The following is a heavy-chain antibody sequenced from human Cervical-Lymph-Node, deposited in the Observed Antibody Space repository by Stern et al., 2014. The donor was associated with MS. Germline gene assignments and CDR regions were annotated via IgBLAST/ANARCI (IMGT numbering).Heavy chain of an antibody. Sequence: VQLVESGGGVVQPGRSLRLSCAASGFTFSSYGMHWVRQAPGKGLAWVAVIWYDGSNKYYADSVKGRFTISRDNSKNTLYLQMNSLRAEDTAVYYCARTPGYTAMDPFDYWGQGTLVTVSS. J-gene: IGHJ4*02. CDR2: IWYDGSNK. CDR3: ARTPGYTAMDPFDY. D-gene: IGHD5-18*01. CDR1: GFTFSSYG. V-gene: IGHV3-33*01.